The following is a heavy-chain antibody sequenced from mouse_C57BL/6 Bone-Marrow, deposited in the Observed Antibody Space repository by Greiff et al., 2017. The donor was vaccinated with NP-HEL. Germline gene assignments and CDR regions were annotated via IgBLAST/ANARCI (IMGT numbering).Heavy chain of an antibody. CDR2: IYPGDGDT. CDR1: GYAFSNYW. Sequence: VQLQESGAELVKPGASVKISCKASGYAFSNYWMNWVKQRPGKGLEWIGQIYPGDGDTNYNGKFKDKATLTADKSSSTAYMQLSRLASEDSSVYICARGAYWGQGTLVTVSA. V-gene: IGHV1-80*01. J-gene: IGHJ3*01. CDR3: ARGAY.